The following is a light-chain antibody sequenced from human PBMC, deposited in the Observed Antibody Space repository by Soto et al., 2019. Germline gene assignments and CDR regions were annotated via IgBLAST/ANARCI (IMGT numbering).Light chain of an antibody. CDR2: DAS. Sequence: IQLTQSPSSLSASVGDRVTITCRASQGISSALAWYQQKPGKAPKLLIYDASSLESGVPSRFSGSGSGTDFTLTISSLQPEDFATYYCQQFNSYPPWTFGQGTKVDIK. J-gene: IGKJ1*01. CDR1: QGISSA. CDR3: QQFNSYPPWT. V-gene: IGKV1-13*02.